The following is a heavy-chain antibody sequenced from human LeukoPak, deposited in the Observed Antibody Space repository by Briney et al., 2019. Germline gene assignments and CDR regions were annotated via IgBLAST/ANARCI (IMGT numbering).Heavy chain of an antibody. CDR2: INPNSGGT. D-gene: IGHD6-13*01. J-gene: IGHJ4*02. Sequence: ASVKVSCKASGYTFTGYYMHWVRQAPGQGLEWMGWINPNSGGTNYAQKFQGRVTMTRDTSISTAYMELSRLRSDDTAVYYCARGLYSSSWYDYWGQVTLVTVSS. V-gene: IGHV1-2*02. CDR1: GYTFTGYY. CDR3: ARGLYSSSWYDY.